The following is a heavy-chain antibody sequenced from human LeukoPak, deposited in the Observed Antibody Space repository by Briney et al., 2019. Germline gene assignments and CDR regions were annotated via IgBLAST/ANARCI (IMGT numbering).Heavy chain of an antibody. CDR1: GFTFSSYG. CDR3: AKDEGYSSSPALDY. D-gene: IGHD6-6*01. Sequence: GGSLRLSCAASGFTFSSYGMHWVRQAPGKGPEWVAVIWYGGSNKYYADSVKGRFTISRDNSKNTLYLQMNSLRAEDTAVYYCAKDEGYSSSPALDYWGQGTLVTVSS. V-gene: IGHV3-30*02. J-gene: IGHJ4*02. CDR2: IWYGGSNK.